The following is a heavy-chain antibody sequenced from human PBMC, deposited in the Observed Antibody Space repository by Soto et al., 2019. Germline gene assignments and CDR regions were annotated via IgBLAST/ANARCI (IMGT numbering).Heavy chain of an antibody. CDR1: GYTFTSYG. V-gene: IGHV1-18*01. J-gene: IGHJ5*02. Sequence: ASVKVSCKASGYTFTSYGISWVRQAPGQGLEWMGWISAYNGNTNYAQKLQGRVTMTTDTSTSTAYMELRSLRSDDTAVYYCALAGLWFGELPYTWFDPWGQGTLVTVSS. CDR2: ISAYNGNT. D-gene: IGHD3-10*01. CDR3: ALAGLWFGELPYTWFDP.